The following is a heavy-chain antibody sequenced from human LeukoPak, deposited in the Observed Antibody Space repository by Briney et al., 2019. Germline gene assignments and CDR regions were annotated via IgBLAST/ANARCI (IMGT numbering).Heavy chain of an antibody. D-gene: IGHD1-1*01. V-gene: IGHV3-53*01. CDR1: GFTVSSNY. CDR3: ASPLGPRATGTTLFGY. CDR2: IYSGGST. J-gene: IGHJ4*02. Sequence: GGSLRLPCAASGFTVSSNYMSWVRQAPGKGLEWVSVIYSGGSTYYADSVKGRFTISRDNSKNTLYLQMNSLRAEDTAVYYCASPLGPRATGTTLFGYWGQGTLVTVSS.